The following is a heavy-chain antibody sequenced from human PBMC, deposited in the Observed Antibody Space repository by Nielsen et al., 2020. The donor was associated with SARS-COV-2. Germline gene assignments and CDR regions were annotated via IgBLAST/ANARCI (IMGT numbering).Heavy chain of an antibody. Sequence: SCTVSGGSISSGGYFWSWIRQHPGKGLEWIGYISSSGSTYNNPSLKSRVTISADTSKNHFSLKLTSVTAADTAVYYCTRDHRGLYYFDYWGQGTLVTVSS. CDR1: GGSISSGGYF. J-gene: IGHJ4*02. CDR3: TRDHRGLYYFDY. CDR2: ISSSGST. V-gene: IGHV4-31*02.